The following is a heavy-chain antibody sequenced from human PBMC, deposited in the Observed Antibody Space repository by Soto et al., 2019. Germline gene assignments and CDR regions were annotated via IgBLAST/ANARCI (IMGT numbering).Heavy chain of an antibody. J-gene: IGHJ6*02. V-gene: IGHV1-2*04. CDR2: INPNSGGT. Sequence: ASVKVSCKASGYTFTGYYMHWVRQAPGQGLEWMGWINPNSGGTNYAQKFQGWVTMTRDTSISTAYMELSRLRSDDTAVYYCARGLLLEPLGGYAMDVWGQGTTVTVS. CDR3: ARGLLLEPLGGYAMDV. CDR1: GYTFTGYY. D-gene: IGHD1-1*01.